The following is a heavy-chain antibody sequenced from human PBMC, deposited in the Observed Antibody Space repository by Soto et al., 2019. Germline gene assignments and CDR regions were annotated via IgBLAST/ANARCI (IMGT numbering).Heavy chain of an antibody. CDR3: ARGGWKLFDY. CDR1: GGSVSSGSYY. CDR2: IYYSGST. V-gene: IGHV4-61*01. J-gene: IGHJ4*01. D-gene: IGHD6-19*01. Sequence: SETLSLTCTVSGGSVSSGSYYWSWIRQPPGKGLECIGYIYYSGSTNYNPSLKSRVTISVDTSKNQFSLKLSSVTAADTAVYYCARGGWKLFDYWGQGTLVTVSS.